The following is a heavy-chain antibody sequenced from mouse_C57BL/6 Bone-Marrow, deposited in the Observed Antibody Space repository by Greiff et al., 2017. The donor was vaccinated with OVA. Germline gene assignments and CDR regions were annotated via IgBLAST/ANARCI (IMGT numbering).Heavy chain of an antibody. CDR2: ISSGGSYT. CDR3: ARQLGVYYYGSSYGY. Sequence: EVQLVESGGDLVKPGGSLKLSCAASGFTFSSYGMSWVRQTPDKRLEWVATISSGGSYTYYPDSVKGRFTISRDNAKNTLYLQMSSLKSEDTAMYYCARQLGVYYYGSSYGYWGQGTTLTVSS. D-gene: IGHD1-1*01. J-gene: IGHJ2*01. V-gene: IGHV5-6*01. CDR1: GFTFSSYG.